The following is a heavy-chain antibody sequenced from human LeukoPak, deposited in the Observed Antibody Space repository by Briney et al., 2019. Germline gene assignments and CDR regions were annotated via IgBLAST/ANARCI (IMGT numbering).Heavy chain of an antibody. V-gene: IGHV7-4-1*01. CDR2: INTNTGNP. CDR1: GYTFTTYA. Sequence: GASVKVSCKASGYTFTTYAMNWVRQAPGQGLEWMGWINTNTGNPTYAQGFTGRFVFSLDTSVSTAYLQIGSLVPDDTAVYFCARGDWHHSGSYSYYYYIDVWGKGTTVTVSS. J-gene: IGHJ6*03. D-gene: IGHD1-26*01. CDR3: ARGDWHHSGSYSYYYYIDV.